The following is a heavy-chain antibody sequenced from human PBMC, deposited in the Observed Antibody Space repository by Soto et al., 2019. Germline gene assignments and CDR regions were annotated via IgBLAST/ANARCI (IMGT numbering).Heavy chain of an antibody. Sequence: SETLSLTCTVPGGSISSSSYSWGWIRQPPGKGLEWIGSIYYSGSTYYNPSLKSRVTISVDTSKNQFSLKLSSVTAADTAVYYCRVWDGDASFYYHYGMDVWVQGTTVT. CDR3: RVWDGDASFYYHYGMDV. CDR2: IYYSGST. D-gene: IGHD4-17*01. CDR1: GGSISSSSYS. V-gene: IGHV4-39*01. J-gene: IGHJ6*02.